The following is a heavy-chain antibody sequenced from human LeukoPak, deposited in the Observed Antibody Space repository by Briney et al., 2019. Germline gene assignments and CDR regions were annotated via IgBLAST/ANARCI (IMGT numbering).Heavy chain of an antibody. Sequence: GGSLRLSCAASGFTVSSNYMSWVRQAPGKGLEWVSVIYSGGSTYYADSVKGRFTISRDNSKNTLYLQMNSLRAEDTAVYYCASFNRGYCSGGSCYTFDYWGQGTLVTVSS. CDR3: ASFNRGYCSGGSCYTFDY. V-gene: IGHV3-66*01. CDR2: IYSGGST. CDR1: GFTVSSNY. D-gene: IGHD2-15*01. J-gene: IGHJ4*02.